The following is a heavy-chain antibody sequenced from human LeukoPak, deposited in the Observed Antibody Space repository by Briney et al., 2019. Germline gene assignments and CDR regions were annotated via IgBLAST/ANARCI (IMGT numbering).Heavy chain of an antibody. CDR3: ARDPLRGWLQSDAFDI. Sequence: SETLSLTCTVSGGSISSYYWSWIRQPPGKGLEWIGYIYYSGSTNYNPSLKSRVTISVDTSKNQFSLKLSSVTAADTTVYYCARDPLRGWLQSDAFDIWGQGTMVTVSS. J-gene: IGHJ3*02. D-gene: IGHD5-24*01. CDR1: GGSISSYY. CDR2: IYYSGST. V-gene: IGHV4-59*12.